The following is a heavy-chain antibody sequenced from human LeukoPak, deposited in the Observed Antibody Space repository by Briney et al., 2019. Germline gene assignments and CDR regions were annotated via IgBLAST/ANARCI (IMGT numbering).Heavy chain of an antibody. Sequence: SETLSLTCAVYGGSFSGYFWSGIRKPPGKGLVGIGEINHSGITNYNPSLTGRVTISVDTSKNHFSLTLSSVTAADTAVYYCARGVGFVKIDYWGQGTLVTVSS. D-gene: IGHD3-10*01. CDR3: ARGVGFVKIDY. V-gene: IGHV4-34*01. CDR2: INHSGIT. J-gene: IGHJ4*02. CDR1: GGSFSGYF.